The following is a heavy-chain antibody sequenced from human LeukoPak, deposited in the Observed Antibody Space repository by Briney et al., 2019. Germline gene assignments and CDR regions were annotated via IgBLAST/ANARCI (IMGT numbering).Heavy chain of an antibody. V-gene: IGHV1-24*01. J-gene: IGHJ2*01. CDR1: GYTLTELS. CDR3: ARNWRGYFDL. Sequence: ASVKVSCKVSGYTLTELSMHWVRQAPGKGLEWMGGFDPEDGETIYAQKFQGRVTMTRNTSISTAYMELSSLRSEDTAVYYCARNWRGYFDLWGRGTLVTVSS. CDR2: FDPEDGET.